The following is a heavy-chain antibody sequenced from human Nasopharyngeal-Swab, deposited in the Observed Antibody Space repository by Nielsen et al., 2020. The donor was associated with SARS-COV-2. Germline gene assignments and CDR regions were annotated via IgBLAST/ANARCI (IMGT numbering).Heavy chain of an antibody. CDR2: FDPEDGET. D-gene: IGHD3-3*01. CDR1: GYTLTELS. CDR3: ATDRVRFLDFGYYYYGMDV. Sequence: ASVKVSCKVSGYTLTELSMHWVRQAPGKGVEWMGGFDPEDGETIYAQKFQGRVTMTEDTSTDTAYMELSSLRSEDTAVYHCATDRVRFLDFGYYYYGMDVWGQGTTVTVSS. J-gene: IGHJ6*02. V-gene: IGHV1-24*01.